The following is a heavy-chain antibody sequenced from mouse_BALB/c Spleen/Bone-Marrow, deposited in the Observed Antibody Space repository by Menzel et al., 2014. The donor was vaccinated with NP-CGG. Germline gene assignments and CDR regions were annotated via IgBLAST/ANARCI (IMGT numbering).Heavy chain of an antibody. CDR2: IDPSYGGT. CDR3: ARGHDGYRTWFAY. D-gene: IGHD2-3*01. CDR1: GYSFTGYN. J-gene: IGHJ3*01. V-gene: IGHV1-39*01. Sequence: EVQLQQSGPELEKPGASVKISCKASGYSFTGYNMNWVKQSNGKSLEWIGNIDPSYGGTTYNQKFKGEATLTVDKSFSTAYMQLKSLTSEDSAVYYCARGHDGYRTWFAYWGQGTLVTVSA.